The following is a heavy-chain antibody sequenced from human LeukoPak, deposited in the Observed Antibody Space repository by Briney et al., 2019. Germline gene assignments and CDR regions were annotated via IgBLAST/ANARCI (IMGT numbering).Heavy chain of an antibody. V-gene: IGHV3-30*04. Sequence: GGSLRLSCAASGFTFSSYAMHWVRQAPGKGLEWVAVISYDGSNEYYADSVKGRFTISRDNSKNTLYLQMNSLRAEDTAVYYCAKDKGYYYDSSGYYFDYWGQGTLVTVSS. J-gene: IGHJ4*02. CDR1: GFTFSSYA. D-gene: IGHD3-22*01. CDR2: ISYDGSNE. CDR3: AKDKGYYYDSSGYYFDY.